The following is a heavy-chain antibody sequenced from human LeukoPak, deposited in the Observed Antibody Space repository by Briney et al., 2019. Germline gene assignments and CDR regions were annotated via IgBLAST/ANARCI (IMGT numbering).Heavy chain of an antibody. CDR2: SYKRGST. V-gene: IGHV4-59*01. CDR1: GGSNSNYY. D-gene: IGHD1-20*01. CDR3: ARGESITGADY. J-gene: IGHJ4*02. Sequence: SETLSLTCTVSGGSNSNYYWTWIRQSPGKTLEWIGCSYKRGSTHYKPSLRSRVTISVDPSQSQFSLKLSSVTAPDTAVYYCARGESITGADYWGQGTQVTVSS.